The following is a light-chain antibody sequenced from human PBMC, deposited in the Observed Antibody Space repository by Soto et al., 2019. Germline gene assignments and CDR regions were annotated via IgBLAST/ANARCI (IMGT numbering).Light chain of an antibody. CDR1: QSVSSSY. J-gene: IGKJ1*01. V-gene: IGKV3-15*01. CDR2: GAS. Sequence: PGEGATLSCRASQSVSSSYLAWYQQKPGQAPRLLIYGASSRATGIPARFSGSGSGTEFTLTISSLQSEDFAVYYCQQYNNWPETFGQGTKVDIK. CDR3: QQYNNWPET.